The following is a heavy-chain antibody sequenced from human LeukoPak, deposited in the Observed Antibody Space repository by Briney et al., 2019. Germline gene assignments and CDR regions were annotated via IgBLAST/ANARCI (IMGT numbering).Heavy chain of an antibody. Sequence: GESLKISCKGSGYSFTSYWIGWVRQMPGKGLEWMGIIYPGDSDTRYSPSFQGQVTISADKSISTAYLQWSSLKASDTAMNYCARRGRGYCSGGSCYVDYWGQGTLVTVSS. V-gene: IGHV5-51*01. CDR2: IYPGDSDT. CDR1: GYSFTSYW. CDR3: ARRGRGYCSGGSCYVDY. D-gene: IGHD2-15*01. J-gene: IGHJ4*02.